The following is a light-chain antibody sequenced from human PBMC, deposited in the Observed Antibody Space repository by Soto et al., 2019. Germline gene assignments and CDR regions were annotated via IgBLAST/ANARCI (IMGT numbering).Light chain of an antibody. CDR2: DAS. J-gene: IGKJ5*01. V-gene: IGKV3-20*01. Sequence: EMVLTQSPATLSLSPGERATLSCSASQSVSSYLAWYQQKPGQAPRLLIYDASNRATGIPARFSGSGSGTDFTLTINRLEPEDFAVYYCQQYGSSPTFGQGTRLEI. CDR1: QSVSSY. CDR3: QQYGSSPT.